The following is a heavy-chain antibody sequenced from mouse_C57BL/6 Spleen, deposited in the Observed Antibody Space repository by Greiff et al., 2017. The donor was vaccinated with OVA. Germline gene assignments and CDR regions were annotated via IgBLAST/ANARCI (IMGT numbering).Heavy chain of an antibody. V-gene: IGHV5-17*01. D-gene: IGHD1-1*01. CDR1: GFTFSDYG. CDR3: ARRGYGSSYVGWYAMDY. Sequence: EVMLVESGGGLVKPGGSLKLSCAASGFTFSDYGMHWVRQAPEKGLEWVAYISSGSSTIYYADTVKGRFTISRDNAKNTLFLQMTSLRSEDTAMYYCARRGYGSSYVGWYAMDYWGQGTSVTVSS. CDR2: ISSGSSTI. J-gene: IGHJ4*01.